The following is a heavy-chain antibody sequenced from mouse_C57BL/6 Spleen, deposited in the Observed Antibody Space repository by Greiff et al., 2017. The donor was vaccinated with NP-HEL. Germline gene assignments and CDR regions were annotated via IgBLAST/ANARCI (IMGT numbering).Heavy chain of an antibody. V-gene: IGHV1-39*01. CDR2: LNPNYGTT. Sequence: EVQLQQSGPELVKPGASVKISCKASGYSFTDYNMNWVKQSNGKSLEWIGVLNPNYGTTSYNQKFKGKATLTVDQSSSTAYMQLNSLTSEDSAVYNWERSDSNNGYFDYWSKSTTLPVSS. CDR1: GYSFTDYN. CDR3: ERSDSNNGYFDY. D-gene: IGHD2-5*01. J-gene: IGHJ2*01.